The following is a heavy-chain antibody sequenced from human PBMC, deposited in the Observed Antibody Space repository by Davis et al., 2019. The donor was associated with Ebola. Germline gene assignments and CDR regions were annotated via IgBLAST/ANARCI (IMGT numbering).Heavy chain of an antibody. D-gene: IGHD3-3*01. CDR1: GFTFSSYW. V-gene: IGHV3-7*03. CDR2: IKQDGSEK. CDR3: ARDLDFWSGPPSAVDY. Sequence: PGGSLRLSCAASGFTFSSYWMSWVRQAPGKGLEWVANIKQDGSEKYYVDSVKDRFTISRDNAKNSLYLQMNSLRAEDTAVYYCARDLDFWSGPPSAVDYWGQGTLVTVSS. J-gene: IGHJ4*02.